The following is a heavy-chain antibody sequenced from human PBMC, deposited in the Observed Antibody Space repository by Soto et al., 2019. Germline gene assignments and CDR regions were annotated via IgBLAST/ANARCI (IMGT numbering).Heavy chain of an antibody. CDR2: ISAYNGNT. V-gene: IGHV1-18*04. CDR3: ARYFTYYDFWSGYYKPPVDNWFDP. J-gene: IGHJ5*02. Sequence: ASVKVSCKASGYTFTSYGISWVRQAPGQGLEWMGWISAYNGNTNYAQKLQGRVTMTTDTSTSTAYMERRSLRSDDKAVYYCARYFTYYDFWSGYYKPPVDNWFDPWGQGTLVTVSS. CDR1: GYTFTSYG. D-gene: IGHD3-3*01.